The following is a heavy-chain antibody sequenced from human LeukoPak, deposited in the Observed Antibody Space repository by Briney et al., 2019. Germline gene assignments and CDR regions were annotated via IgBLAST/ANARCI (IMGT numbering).Heavy chain of an antibody. Sequence: GESLRLSCVVSGFALCTYSMNWVRQAPGKGLEWISYISVCSSPDTIYYADSVKGRFTISRDNAKNSLYLQMNRLRVEDTAVYYCARTKVHYDRGGLYRWGQGALVTVSS. CDR1: GFALCTYS. CDR2: ISVCSSPDTI. CDR3: ARTKVHYDRGGLYR. J-gene: IGHJ5*02. V-gene: IGHV3-48*01. D-gene: IGHD3-22*01.